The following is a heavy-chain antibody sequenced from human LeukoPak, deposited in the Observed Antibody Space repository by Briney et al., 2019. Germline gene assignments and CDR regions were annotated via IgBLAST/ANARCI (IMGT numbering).Heavy chain of an antibody. CDR2: IIPIFGTA. CDR3: ARAPGYYGSGSYYTSPSYYYYHYMDV. D-gene: IGHD3-10*01. Sequence: KISCKGSGYSFTSYWIGWVRQMPGKGLEWMGGIIPIFGTANYAQKFQGRVTITADESTSTAYMELSSLRSEDTTVYYCARAPGYYGSGSYYTSPSYYYYHYMDVWGKGTTVTISS. CDR1: GYSFTSYW. J-gene: IGHJ6*03. V-gene: IGHV1-69*01.